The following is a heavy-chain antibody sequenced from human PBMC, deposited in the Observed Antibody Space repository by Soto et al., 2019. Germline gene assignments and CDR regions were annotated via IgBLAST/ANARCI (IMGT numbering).Heavy chain of an antibody. D-gene: IGHD6-13*01. J-gene: IGHJ6*02. V-gene: IGHV4-61*01. Sequence: QVQLQESGPGLVKPSETLSLTCTVSGGSVSSGSYYWSWIRQPPGKGLEWIGYIYYSGSTNYNPSLKSRVTISVDTSKNQFSLKLSSVTAADTAVYYWARDRSSSSWYYYYGMDVWGQGTTVTVSS. CDR3: ARDRSSSSWYYYYGMDV. CDR2: IYYSGST. CDR1: GGSVSSGSYY.